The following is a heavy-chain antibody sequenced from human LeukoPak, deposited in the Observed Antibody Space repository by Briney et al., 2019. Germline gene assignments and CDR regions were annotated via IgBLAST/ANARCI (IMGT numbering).Heavy chain of an antibody. J-gene: IGHJ4*02. V-gene: IGHV3-21*01. Sequence: GGSLRLSCAASGFTFSSYSMNWVRQAPGKGLEWVSCISSSSSYIYYANSVKGRFTISRDNAKNSLYLQMNSLRAEDTAVYYCARDYENLTGSRTRFHYWGQGTLVTVSS. CDR1: GFTFSSYS. D-gene: IGHD3-9*01. CDR3: ARDYENLTGSRTRFHY. CDR2: ISSSSSYI.